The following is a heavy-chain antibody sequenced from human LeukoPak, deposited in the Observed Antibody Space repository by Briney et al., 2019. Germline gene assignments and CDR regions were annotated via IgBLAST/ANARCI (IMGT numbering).Heavy chain of an antibody. V-gene: IGHV3-21*01. CDR1: GFTFSSYS. Sequence: PGGSLRLSCAASGFTFSSYSMNWVRQAPGKGLEWVSSISSSSSYIYYADSVKGRFTISRDNARNSLYLQMNSLTVEDTSIFYCGRSGSAGSVDYWGQGTLVTVSS. J-gene: IGHJ4*02. CDR3: GRSGSAGSVDY. D-gene: IGHD3-10*01. CDR2: ISSSSSYI.